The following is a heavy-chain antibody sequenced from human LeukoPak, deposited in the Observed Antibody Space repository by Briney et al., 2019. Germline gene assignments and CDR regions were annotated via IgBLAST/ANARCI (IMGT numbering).Heavy chain of an antibody. CDR1: GGSISSSSYY. CDR2: IYYSGST. CDR3: ARGREWELLGPYYFDY. D-gene: IGHD1-26*01. Sequence: PSETLSLTCTVSGGSISSSSYYWGWIRQPPGKGLEWIGSIYYSGSTYYNPSLKSRVTISVDTSKNQFSLKLSSMTAADTAVYYCARGREWELLGPYYFDYWGQGTLVTVSS. V-gene: IGHV4-39*07. J-gene: IGHJ4*02.